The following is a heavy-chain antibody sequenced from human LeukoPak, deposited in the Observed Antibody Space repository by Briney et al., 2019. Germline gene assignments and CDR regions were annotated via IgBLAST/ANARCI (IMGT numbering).Heavy chain of an antibody. J-gene: IGHJ4*02. D-gene: IGHD1-26*01. CDR2: ITSGSTYK. CDR3: ARDGQTSGGPDEY. Sequence: GGSLRLSCAASGFSFSTYNMNWVRRAPGKGLEWVSSITSGSTYKYYADSVKGRFTISRDNAKNLLYLEVNSLTVDDTAVYYCARDGQTSGGPDEYWGQGTLVTVTS. CDR1: GFSFSTYN. V-gene: IGHV3-21*01.